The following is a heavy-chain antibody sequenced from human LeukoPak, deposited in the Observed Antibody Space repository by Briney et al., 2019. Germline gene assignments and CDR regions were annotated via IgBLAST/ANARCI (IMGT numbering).Heavy chain of an antibody. D-gene: IGHD4-11*01. CDR2: IYYSGST. CDR3: ARYHYYSNWFDP. Sequence: SQTLSLTCTVSGGSISSGDYYWSWIRQPPGKGLEWIGYIYYSGSTYYSPSLKSRVTISVDTSKNQFSLKLSSVTAADTAVYYCARYHYYSNWFDPWGQGTLVTVSS. V-gene: IGHV4-30-4*01. J-gene: IGHJ5*02. CDR1: GGSISSGDYY.